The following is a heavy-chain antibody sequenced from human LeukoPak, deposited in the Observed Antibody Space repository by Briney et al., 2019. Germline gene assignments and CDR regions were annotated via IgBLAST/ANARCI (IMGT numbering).Heavy chain of an antibody. J-gene: IGHJ3*02. Sequence: SKTLSLTCAVSDDSFSSHYWTWIRQPPGKGPEWIGYISYIGSTNYNPSLKSRVTISIDTSRNQFSLRLSSVTAADTAVYYCARDLVTVTKGFDIWGQGTMVSVSS. D-gene: IGHD4-17*01. CDR1: DDSFSSHY. V-gene: IGHV4-59*11. CDR2: ISYIGST. CDR3: ARDLVTVTKGFDI.